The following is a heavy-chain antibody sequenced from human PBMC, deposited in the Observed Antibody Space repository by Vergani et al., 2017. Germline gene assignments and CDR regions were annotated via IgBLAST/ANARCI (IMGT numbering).Heavy chain of an antibody. D-gene: IGHD2/OR15-2a*01. V-gene: IGHV3-23*01. J-gene: IGHJ4*02. Sequence: EVRLLESGGGLVQPGGSLRLSCAASGFTFSNSAMSWVRQTSGKGLEWVSAISGHGDRTYYADSVKGRFTISRDNSKNTVYLQMNSLKAEDRATYYCAREERSNTSPFVGDWGQGTLVTV. CDR3: AREERSNTSPFVGD. CDR1: GFTFSNSA. CDR2: ISGHGDRT.